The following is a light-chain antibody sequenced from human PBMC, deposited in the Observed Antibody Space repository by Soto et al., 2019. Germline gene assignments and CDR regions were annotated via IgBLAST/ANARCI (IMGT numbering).Light chain of an antibody. CDR3: QQYGRSPFT. CDR1: QRISSNF. J-gene: IGKJ2*01. V-gene: IGKV3-20*01. Sequence: PGERATLSCRASQRISSNFLAWLQQKPGLPPRLLIYGASTRASGVPDRFSGGGSGTDFVLTISRLEPEDFAVYYCQQYGRSPFTFGQGTKLQIK. CDR2: GAS.